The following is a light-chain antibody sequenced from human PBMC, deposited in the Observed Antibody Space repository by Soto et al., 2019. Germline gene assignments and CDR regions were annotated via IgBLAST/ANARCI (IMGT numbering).Light chain of an antibody. V-gene: IGKV1-6*01. CDR2: AAS. CDR1: QGIRND. J-gene: IGKJ1*01. CDR3: LQDYNYPRT. Sequence: AIQMTQSPSSLSASVGDRVTITCRASQGIRNDLGWYQQKPGKAPKLLIYAASSLQSGVPSRFNGSGSGADFTLTISSLQPEDFATYYCLQDYNYPRTFGRGTNVELK.